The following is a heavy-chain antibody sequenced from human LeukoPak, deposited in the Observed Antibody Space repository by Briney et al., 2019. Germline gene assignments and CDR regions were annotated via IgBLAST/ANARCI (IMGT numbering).Heavy chain of an antibody. CDR3: ARGPLSMYRRYWRDYYYGMDV. V-gene: IGHV4-31*03. D-gene: IGHD2-8*02. Sequence: PSQTLSLTCTVSGGSISSGGYYWSWIRQHPGKGLEWIGYIYYSGSTNYNPSLKSRVTISVDTSKNQFSLKLSSVTAADTAVYYCARGPLSMYRRYWRDYYYGMDVWGQGTTVTVSS. CDR1: GGSISSGGYY. J-gene: IGHJ6*02. CDR2: IYYSGST.